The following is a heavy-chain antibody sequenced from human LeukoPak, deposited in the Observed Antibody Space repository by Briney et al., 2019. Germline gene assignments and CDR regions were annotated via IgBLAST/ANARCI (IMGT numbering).Heavy chain of an antibody. CDR1: GFTFHDYA. CDR3: AKDTWDSSGYLSL. V-gene: IGHV3-9*01. Sequence: GGSLRLSCAASGFTFHDYAMHWVRQAPGKGLEWVSGISWHSGSIGYADSVKGRFTISRDNAKNSLYLQMNSLRAEDTALYYCAKDTWDSSGYLSLWGQGTLVTASS. D-gene: IGHD3-22*01. J-gene: IGHJ4*02. CDR2: ISWHSGSI.